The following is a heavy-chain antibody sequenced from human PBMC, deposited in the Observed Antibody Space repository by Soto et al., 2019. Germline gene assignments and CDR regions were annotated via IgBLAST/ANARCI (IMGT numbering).Heavy chain of an antibody. CDR2: FDPEDGET. J-gene: IGHJ4*02. CDR1: GYTLTELS. V-gene: IGHV1-24*01. Sequence: GASVKVSCKVSGYTLTELSMHWVRQAPGKGLEWMGGFDPEDGETIYAQKFQGRVTMTEDTSTDTAYMELSSLRSEDTAVYYCATGSSQWLVLRSVNPFTLDYLGQGTLVTVSS. D-gene: IGHD6-19*01. CDR3: ATGSSQWLVLRSVNPFTLDY.